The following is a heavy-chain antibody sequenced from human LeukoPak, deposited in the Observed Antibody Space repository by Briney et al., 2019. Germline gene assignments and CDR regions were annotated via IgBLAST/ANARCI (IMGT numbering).Heavy chain of an antibody. CDR1: GYTFTSYD. J-gene: IGHJ4*02. CDR3: ARGSFGVQGVPDY. Sequence: GASVKVSCKASGYTFTSYDVNWVRQATGQGLEWMGWMNPNSGNTGYAQKFRGRVTMTRNTSISTAYMELSSLRSEDTAVYYCARGSFGVQGVPDYWGQGTLVTVSS. CDR2: MNPNSGNT. V-gene: IGHV1-8*01. D-gene: IGHD3-10*01.